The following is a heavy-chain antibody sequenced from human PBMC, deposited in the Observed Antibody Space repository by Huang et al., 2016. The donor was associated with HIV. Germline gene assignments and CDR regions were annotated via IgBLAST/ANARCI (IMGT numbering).Heavy chain of an antibody. CDR3: ARQGVGDFVVEPTGLGAFDI. CDR1: GYNFNGYW. D-gene: IGHD2-2*01. J-gene: IGHJ3*02. V-gene: IGHV5-51*01. CDR2: IYPGDSDT. Sequence: EVQLVQSGAVVKKPGESLKISCKGSGYNFNGYWIGWVRQMPGKGLEWMGIIYPGDSDTTDSPSFQGQVTTSADKSISTAYLQWSGLKASDTAMYYCARQGVGDFVVEPTGLGAFDIWGQGTMVTVSS.